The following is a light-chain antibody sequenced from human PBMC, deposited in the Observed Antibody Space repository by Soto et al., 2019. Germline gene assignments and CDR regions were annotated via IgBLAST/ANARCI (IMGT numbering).Light chain of an antibody. V-gene: IGKV3-20*01. CDR1: QSVSSSF. CDR2: GAS. CDR3: QQYGSSPRT. J-gene: IGKJ5*01. Sequence: EIVLTPSPGTLSLSPVERATLSCRASQSVSSSFLAWYQQKVGQAPRLLIYGASSRATGIPDRFSGSGSGTDFTLTISRLEPEDFAVYYCQQYGSSPRTFGQGTRLEIK.